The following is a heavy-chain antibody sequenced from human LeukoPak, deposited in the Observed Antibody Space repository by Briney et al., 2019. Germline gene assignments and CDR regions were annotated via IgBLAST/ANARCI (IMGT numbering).Heavy chain of an antibody. CDR2: IIPIFGTA. CDR3: ARGYDFWSGYYDY. Sequence: ASVKVSCKPSGGTFSSYAISWVRQAPGQGLEWMGGIIPIFGTANYAQKFQGRVTITADESTSTAYMELSSLRSEDTAVYYCARGYDFWSGYYDYWGQGTLVTVSS. CDR1: GGTFSSYA. V-gene: IGHV1-69*13. D-gene: IGHD3-3*01. J-gene: IGHJ4*02.